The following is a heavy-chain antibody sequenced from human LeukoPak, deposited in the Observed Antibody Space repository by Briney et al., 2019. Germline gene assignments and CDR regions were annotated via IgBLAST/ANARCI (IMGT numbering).Heavy chain of an antibody. CDR3: ARDLNTRLLGGEWFDP. D-gene: IGHD2-15*01. V-gene: IGHV1-2*02. CDR2: INPNSGGT. CDR1: GYTFTGYY. J-gene: IGHJ5*02. Sequence: ASVKVSCKASGYTFTGYYMHWMRQAPGQGLEWMGWINPNSGGTNYAQKFQGRVTMTRDTSISTAYMELSRLRSDDTAVYYCARDLNTRLLGGEWFDPWGQGTLVTVSS.